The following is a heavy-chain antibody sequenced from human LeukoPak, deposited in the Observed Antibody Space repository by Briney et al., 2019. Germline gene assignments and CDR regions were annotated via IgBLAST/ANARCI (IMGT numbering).Heavy chain of an antibody. CDR1: GGTFSSYA. D-gene: IGHD3-10*01. CDR3: ARDGSGSYYNAAFFSRRRHVFDY. CDR2: IIPIFGTA. Sequence: ASVKVSCKASGGTFSSYAISWVRQAPGQGLEWMGGIIPIFGTANYAQKFQGRVTITADESTSTAYMELSSLRSEDTAVYYCARDGSGSYYNAAFFSRRRHVFDYWGQGTLVTVSS. J-gene: IGHJ4*02. V-gene: IGHV1-69*13.